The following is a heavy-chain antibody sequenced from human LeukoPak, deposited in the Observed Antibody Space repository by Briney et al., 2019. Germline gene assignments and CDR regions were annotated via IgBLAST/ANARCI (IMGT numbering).Heavy chain of an antibody. Sequence: SETLSLTCTVSGGSISSGSYYWSWIRQHAGKGLEWIGRIYTSGSTNYNPSLKSRVTISVDTSKNQFSLKLSSVTAADTAVYYCARECIMITFGGVIDYNWFDPWGQGTLVTVSS. V-gene: IGHV4-61*02. D-gene: IGHD3-16*02. CDR3: ARECIMITFGGVIDYNWFDP. CDR1: GGSISSGSYY. CDR2: IYTSGST. J-gene: IGHJ5*02.